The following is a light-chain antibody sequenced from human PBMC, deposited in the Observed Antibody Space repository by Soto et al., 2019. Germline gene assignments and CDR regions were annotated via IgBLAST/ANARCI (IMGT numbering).Light chain of an antibody. V-gene: IGKV3-15*01. CDR1: QSLGSN. CDR2: GAS. Sequence: EIVLTQSPGTLSVSPGERATLSCRASQSLGSNLAWYQQKPGQAPRLLIYGASTRATGIPARFSGSGSGTEFTLTISRLQSEDFAVYYCQQYNNWRVTFGQGTKVDIK. J-gene: IGKJ1*01. CDR3: QQYNNWRVT.